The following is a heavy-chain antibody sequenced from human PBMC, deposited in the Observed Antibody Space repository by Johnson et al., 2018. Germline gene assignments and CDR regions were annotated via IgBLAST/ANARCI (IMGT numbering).Heavy chain of an antibody. J-gene: IGHJ6*02. D-gene: IGHD3-9*01. V-gene: IGHV1-8*02. Sequence: QVQLVESGAEVKKPGSSVKVSCKASGGTFSSYAISWVRQAPGQGLEWMGWMNPNSGNTGYAQKFQGRVTMTRNTSISTAYMELSSLRSEDTAVYYCARGFMTGASDPGGGQGTTVTVSS. CDR2: MNPNSGNT. CDR1: GGTFSSYA. CDR3: ARGFMTGASDPG.